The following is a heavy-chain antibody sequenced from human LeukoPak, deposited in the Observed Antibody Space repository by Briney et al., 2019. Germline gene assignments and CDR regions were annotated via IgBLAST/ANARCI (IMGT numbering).Heavy chain of an antibody. D-gene: IGHD3-10*01. V-gene: IGHV3-66*01. CDR2: IYSGGST. CDR3: ARVNYYGSGSYYRYNWFDP. Sequence: GGSLRLSCAASGFTVSSNYMSWVRQAPGKGLEWVSVIYSGGSTYYADSVKGRFTISRDNSKNTLYLQMNSVRAEDTGVYYCARVNYYGSGSYYRYNWFDPWGQGTTVTVSS. CDR1: GFTVSSNY. J-gene: IGHJ5*01.